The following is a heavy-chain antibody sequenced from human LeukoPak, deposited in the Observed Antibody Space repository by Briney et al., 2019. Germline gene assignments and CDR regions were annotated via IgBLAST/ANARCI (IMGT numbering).Heavy chain of an antibody. CDR2: ISAYNGNT. Sequence: GASVTVSCKASGYTFTSYGISWVRQAPGQGLEWMGWISAYNGNTNYAQKLQGRVTMTTDTSTSTAYMELRSLRSDDTAVYYCAREVGSGSYRPLDRYYYYMDVWGKGTTVTVSS. CDR3: AREVGSGSYRPLDRYYYYMDV. V-gene: IGHV1-18*01. D-gene: IGHD3-10*01. CDR1: GYTFTSYG. J-gene: IGHJ6*03.